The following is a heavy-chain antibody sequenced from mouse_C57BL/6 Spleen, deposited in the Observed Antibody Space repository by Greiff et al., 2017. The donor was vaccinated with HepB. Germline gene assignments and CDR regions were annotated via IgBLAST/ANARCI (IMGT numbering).Heavy chain of an antibody. Sequence: EVKLVESGGGLVKPGGSLKLSCAASGFTFSDYGMHWVRQAPEKGLEWVAYISSGSSTIYYADTVKGRFTISRDNAKNTLFLQMTSLRSEDTAMYYCARGVTTVVAHYFDDWGQGTTLTVSS. J-gene: IGHJ2*01. D-gene: IGHD1-1*01. CDR2: ISSGSSTI. CDR3: ARGVTTVVAHYFDD. V-gene: IGHV5-17*01. CDR1: GFTFSDYG.